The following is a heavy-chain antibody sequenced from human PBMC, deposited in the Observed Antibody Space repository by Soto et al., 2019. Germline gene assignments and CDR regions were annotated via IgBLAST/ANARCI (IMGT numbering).Heavy chain of an antibody. J-gene: IGHJ5*02. CDR3: ARDGAVTMVRGVISNWFDP. Sequence: QVQLVQSRAEVKKPGASVKVSCKASGYTFTSYGISWVRQAPGQGLEWMGWISAYNGNTNYAQKLQGRVTMTTDTSTSTAYMELRSLRSDDTAVYYCARDGAVTMVRGVISNWFDPWGQGTLVTVSS. D-gene: IGHD3-10*01. CDR1: GYTFTSYG. V-gene: IGHV1-18*04. CDR2: ISAYNGNT.